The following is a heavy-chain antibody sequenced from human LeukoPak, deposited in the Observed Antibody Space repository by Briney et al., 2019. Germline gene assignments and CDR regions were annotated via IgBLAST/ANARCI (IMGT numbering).Heavy chain of an antibody. CDR2: INPNSGGT. CDR3: ASRSSGWYYYGMDV. D-gene: IGHD6-19*01. CDR1: GYTFTGYY. J-gene: IGHJ6*02. V-gene: IGHV1-2*02. Sequence: ASVKVSCKASGYTFTGYYMHWVRQAPGQGLEWMGWINPNSGGTNYAQKFQGRVTMTRDTSISTAYMALSRLRSDDTAVYYCASRSSGWYYYGMDVWGQGTTVTVSS.